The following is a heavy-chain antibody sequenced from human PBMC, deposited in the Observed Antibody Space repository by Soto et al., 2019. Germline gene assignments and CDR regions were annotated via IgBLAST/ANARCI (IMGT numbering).Heavy chain of an antibody. V-gene: IGHV1-69*02. CDR3: VRVIGAFDI. D-gene: IGHD3-10*01. Sequence: QVQLVQSGAEVKKPGSSVKVSCKASGGSFSSYTISWVRQAPGQGLEWMGRIIPILGIPNYAQKFQGRVTITADKSTSTARMELSSLRSEDTAVYYCVRVIGAFDIWGQGTMVIVSS. J-gene: IGHJ3*02. CDR2: IIPILGIP. CDR1: GGSFSSYT.